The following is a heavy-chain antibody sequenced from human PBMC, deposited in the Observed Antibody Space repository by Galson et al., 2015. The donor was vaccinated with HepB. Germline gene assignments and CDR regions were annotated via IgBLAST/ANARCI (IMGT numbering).Heavy chain of an antibody. CDR1: GFPFSSYA. CDR3: AKGGSSSWYGKYYFDY. CDR2: ISGSGGST. V-gene: IGHV3-23*01. J-gene: IGHJ4*02. Sequence: SLRLSCAASGFPFSSYAMSWVRQAPGKGLEWVSAISGSGGSTYYADSVKGRFTISRDNSKNTLYLQMNSLRAEDTAVYYCAKGGSSSWYGKYYFDYWGQGTLVTVSS. D-gene: IGHD6-13*01.